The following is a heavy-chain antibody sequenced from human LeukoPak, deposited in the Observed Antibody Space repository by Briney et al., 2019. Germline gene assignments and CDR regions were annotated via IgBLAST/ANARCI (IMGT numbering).Heavy chain of an antibody. CDR2: ISYDGSNK. CDR1: GLPFSSYG. D-gene: IGHD3-9*01. Sequence: GGSLRLSCAASGLPFSSYGMHWVRQAPGKGLEWVAVISYDGSNKYYADSVKGRFIISRDNSKNTLYLQMNSLRAEDTAVYYCAKERSDILTLYYFDYWGQGTLVSVSS. J-gene: IGHJ4*02. CDR3: AKERSDILTLYYFDY. V-gene: IGHV3-30*18.